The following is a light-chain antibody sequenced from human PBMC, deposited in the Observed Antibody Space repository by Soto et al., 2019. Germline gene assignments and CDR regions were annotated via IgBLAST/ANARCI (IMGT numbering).Light chain of an antibody. CDR2: WAS. V-gene: IGKV4-1*01. J-gene: IGKJ1*01. Sequence: DIVMTQSPDSLAVSLGERATINCKSSQSVLYSSNNKNYLAWYQQKPGQPPKLLIYWASTRESGVPDRFSGSGSGTDFTLTISSLQAEDVAVYYCQKYYSRWTFGQGTKVEIK. CDR3: QKYYSRWT. CDR1: QSVLYSSNNKNY.